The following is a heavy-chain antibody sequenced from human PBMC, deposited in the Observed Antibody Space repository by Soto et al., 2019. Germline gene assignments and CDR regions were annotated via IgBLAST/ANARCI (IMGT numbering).Heavy chain of an antibody. Sequence: SETLSLTCTVSGGSISSYYWSWIRQPPGKGLEWIGYIYYSGSTNYNPSLKSRVTISVDTSKNQFSLKLSSVTAADTAVYYCARTDYDYIWGSYRPPGYFDYWGQGTLVIVSS. CDR1: GGSISSYY. D-gene: IGHD3-16*02. J-gene: IGHJ4*02. CDR2: IYYSGST. CDR3: ARTDYDYIWGSYRPPGYFDY. V-gene: IGHV4-59*01.